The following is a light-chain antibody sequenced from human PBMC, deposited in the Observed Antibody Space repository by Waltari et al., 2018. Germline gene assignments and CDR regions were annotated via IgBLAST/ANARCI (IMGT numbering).Light chain of an antibody. CDR2: DAS. Sequence: EIVLTQSPATLYLYPGQRATLSCRASQSVSSYLAWYRQRPGQAPRLLIYDASNRATGIPARFSGSGSGTDFTLTISSLEPEDFAVYYCQQRKNWPITFGQGTRLEIK. J-gene: IGKJ5*01. CDR1: QSVSSY. V-gene: IGKV3-11*01. CDR3: QQRKNWPIT.